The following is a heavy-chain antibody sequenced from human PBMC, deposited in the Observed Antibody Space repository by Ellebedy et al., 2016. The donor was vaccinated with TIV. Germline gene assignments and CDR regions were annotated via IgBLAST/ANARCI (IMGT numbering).Heavy chain of an antibody. V-gene: IGHV4-4*02. D-gene: IGHD3-10*01. CDR3: AREGGFDYNGSSSFDS. CDR1: GGPINTNKW. CDR2: VYHTGST. J-gene: IGHJ4*02. Sequence: MPSETLSLTCAVSGGPINTNKWWSWLRQTPGKGLEWIGEVYHTGSTNYSPSLKGRVTISVDKSNHHFSLELTSVTAADTAVYYCAREGGFDYNGSSSFDSWGQGTLVTVSS.